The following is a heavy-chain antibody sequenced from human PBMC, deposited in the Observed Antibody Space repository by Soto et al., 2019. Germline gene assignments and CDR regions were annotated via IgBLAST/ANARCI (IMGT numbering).Heavy chain of an antibody. CDR2: IYYSGST. CDR1: GGSISNYY. Sequence: SETLSLTCTVSGGSISNYYWSWIRQPPGKGLEWIGYIYYSGSTKYNPSLKSRVTISVDTSKNQFSLKLSSVTAADTAVYYCARVSSSGWLYFDYWGQGTLVTSPQ. D-gene: IGHD6-19*01. CDR3: ARVSSSGWLYFDY. V-gene: IGHV4-59*01. J-gene: IGHJ4*02.